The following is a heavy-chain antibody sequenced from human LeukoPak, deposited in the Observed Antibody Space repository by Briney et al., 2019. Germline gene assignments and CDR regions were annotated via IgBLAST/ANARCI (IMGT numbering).Heavy chain of an antibody. V-gene: IGHV4-4*07. CDR3: ARVHYDSSGQGFDP. Sequence: PSETLSLTCTVSGGSISSYYWSWIRQPAGKGLEWIGRIYTSGSTNYNPSLKSRVTMSVDTSKNQLSLKLSSVTAADTAVYYCARVHYDSSGQGFDPWGQGTLVTVSS. CDR1: GGSISSYY. J-gene: IGHJ5*02. CDR2: IYTSGST. D-gene: IGHD3-22*01.